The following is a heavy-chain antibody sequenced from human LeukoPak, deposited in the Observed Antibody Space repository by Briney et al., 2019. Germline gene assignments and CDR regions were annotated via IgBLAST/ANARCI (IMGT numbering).Heavy chain of an antibody. D-gene: IGHD3-22*01. CDR1: GFTFTSYW. V-gene: IGHV3-21*01. Sequence: GGSLRLFCAASGFTFTSYWMHWVRQAPGKGLEWVSSISSSSSHIYYADSVKRRFTISRDNAANSLYLQMSSLRAEDTAVYYCSRGARYYDTSGYSDAFDVWGQGTVVTVSS. J-gene: IGHJ3*01. CDR2: ISSSSSHI. CDR3: SRGARYYDTSGYSDAFDV.